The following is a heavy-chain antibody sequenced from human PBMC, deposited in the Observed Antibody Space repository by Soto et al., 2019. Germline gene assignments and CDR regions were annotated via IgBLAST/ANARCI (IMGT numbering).Heavy chain of an antibody. CDR3: ARGGVDYYDSSGYYFSPYYFDY. J-gene: IGHJ4*02. D-gene: IGHD3-22*01. CDR1: GGSFSGYY. Sequence: SETLSLTCAAYGGSFSGYYWSWIRQPPGKGLEWIGEINHSGSTNYNPSLKSRATISVDTSKNQFSLKLTSVTAADTAVYYCARGGVDYYDSSGYYFSPYYFDYWGQGTLVTVSS. CDR2: INHSGST. V-gene: IGHV4-34*01.